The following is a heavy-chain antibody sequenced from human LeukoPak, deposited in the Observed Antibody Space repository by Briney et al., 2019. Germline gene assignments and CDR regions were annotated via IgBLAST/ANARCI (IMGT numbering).Heavy chain of an antibody. J-gene: IGHJ4*02. V-gene: IGHV4-34*01. D-gene: IGHD3-10*01. CDR3: ARATLWFGVYYFDY. CDR1: GGSFSGYY. Sequence: SETLSLTCAVYGGSFSGYYWSWIRQPPGKGLEWIGEINHSGSTNYNPSLKSRVTISVDTSKNQFSLKLSSVTAADTAVYYCARATLWFGVYYFDYWGQGTLVTVSS. CDR2: INHSGST.